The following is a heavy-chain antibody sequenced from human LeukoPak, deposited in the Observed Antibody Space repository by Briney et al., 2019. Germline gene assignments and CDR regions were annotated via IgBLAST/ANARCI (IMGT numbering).Heavy chain of an antibody. J-gene: IGHJ4*02. V-gene: IGHV3-23*01. CDR3: AKALLDFWSGYEPFDY. D-gene: IGHD3-3*01. Sequence: GGFLRLSCAASGFTFSSYAMSWVRQAPGKELEWVSAISGSGGSTYYADSVKGRFTISRDNSKNTLYLQMNSLRAEDTAVYYCAKALLDFWSGYEPFDYWGQGTLVTVSS. CDR2: ISGSGGST. CDR1: GFTFSSYA.